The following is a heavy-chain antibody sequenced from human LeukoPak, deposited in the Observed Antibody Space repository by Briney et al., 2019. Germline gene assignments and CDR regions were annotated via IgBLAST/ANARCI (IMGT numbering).Heavy chain of an antibody. CDR3: ATSGILTGYYPRGAFDI. Sequence: ASVKVSCKASGYTFTSYAMHWVRQAPGQRLEWMGWINAGNGNTKYSQKFQGRVTITRDTSASTAYMELSSLRSEDTAVYYCATSGILTGYYPRGAFDIWGQGTMVTVSS. CDR2: INAGNGNT. CDR1: GYTFTSYA. J-gene: IGHJ3*02. D-gene: IGHD3-9*01. V-gene: IGHV1-3*01.